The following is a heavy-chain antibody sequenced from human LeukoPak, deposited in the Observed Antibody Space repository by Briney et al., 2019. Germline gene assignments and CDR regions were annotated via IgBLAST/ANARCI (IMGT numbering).Heavy chain of an antibody. J-gene: IGHJ4*02. CDR1: GFTFSSYW. CDR2: IKDDGSEK. Sequence: GGSLRLSRVGSGFTFSSYWMTWVRQAPGKGLEWVANIKDDGSEKYSVDSVKGRFTISRDNAKNLLYLQMSSLRAEDTAVYYCARPRIDYWGQGTLVTVSS. V-gene: IGHV3-7*01. D-gene: IGHD1-14*01. CDR3: ARPRIDY.